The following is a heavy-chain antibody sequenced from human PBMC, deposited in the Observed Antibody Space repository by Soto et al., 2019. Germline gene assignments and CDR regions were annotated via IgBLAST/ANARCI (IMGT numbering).Heavy chain of an antibody. J-gene: IGHJ3*02. CDR3: ARGYYFTYYYDSSGYYYGFGAFDI. V-gene: IGHV1-18*01. Sequence: GASVKVSCKASGYTFTSYGISWVRQAPGQGLEWMGWISAYNGNTNYAQKLQGRVTMTTDESTSTAYMELSSLRSEDTAVYYCARGYYFTYYYDSSGYYYGFGAFDIWGQGTMVTVS. CDR1: GYTFTSYG. D-gene: IGHD3-22*01. CDR2: ISAYNGNT.